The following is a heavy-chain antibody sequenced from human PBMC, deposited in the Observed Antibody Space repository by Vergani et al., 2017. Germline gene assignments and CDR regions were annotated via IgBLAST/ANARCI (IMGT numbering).Heavy chain of an antibody. CDR3: AREVSSMVRGVIRHYYYYYMDV. V-gene: IGHV3-66*02. J-gene: IGHJ6*03. D-gene: IGHD3-10*01. CDR1: GFTVSSNY. Sequence: EVRLVESGGGLVQPGRSLRLSCAASGFTVSSNYMSWVRQAPGKGLEWVSVIYSGGSTYYADSVKGRFTISRDNSKNTLYLQMNSLRAEDTAVYYCAREVSSMVRGVIRHYYYYYMDVWGKGTTVTVSS. CDR2: IYSGGST.